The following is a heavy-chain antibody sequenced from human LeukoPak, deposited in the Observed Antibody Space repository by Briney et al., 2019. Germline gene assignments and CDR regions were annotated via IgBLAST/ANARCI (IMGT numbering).Heavy chain of an antibody. D-gene: IGHD2-21*01. CDR3: AKAPVTSCRGAYCYPFDS. CDR1: GYTFTSYD. J-gene: IGHJ4*02. Sequence: ASVKVSCKASGYTFTSYDINWVRQATGQGLEWMGWMNPNSGNTGYAQKFQGRVTMTRNTSISTAYMELSSLRSEDTAVYYCAKAPVTSCRGAYCYPFDSWGQGTVVTVSS. V-gene: IGHV1-8*01. CDR2: MNPNSGNT.